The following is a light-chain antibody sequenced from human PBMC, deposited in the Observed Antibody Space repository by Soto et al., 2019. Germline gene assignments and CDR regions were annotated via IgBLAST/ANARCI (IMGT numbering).Light chain of an antibody. CDR1: ESIGSH. CDR3: QQYHYWWT. CDR2: ETS. V-gene: IGKV3-15*01. Sequence: EIVMTQSPATLSVSPGEGATLSCRASESIGSHLAWYQQKPGQAHRLLIYETSTRATGISARFSGSGSRTEFTLTISSLQSEDFAVYYCQQYHYWWTFGQGTRVDIK. J-gene: IGKJ1*01.